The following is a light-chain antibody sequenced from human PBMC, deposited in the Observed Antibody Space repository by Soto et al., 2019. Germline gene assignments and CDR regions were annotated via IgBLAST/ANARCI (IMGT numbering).Light chain of an antibody. CDR1: ESVSRY. V-gene: IGKV3-11*01. J-gene: IGKJ5*01. Sequence: EVVVTQSPATLSLSPGQRATLSCRASESVSRYVAWYQKKPGQAPRLLIYDASNRATGVPARFSGSGSGTDFTLTISSLEHEDSAVYYCQQRSFWITFGQGTRLEIK. CDR3: QQRSFWIT. CDR2: DAS.